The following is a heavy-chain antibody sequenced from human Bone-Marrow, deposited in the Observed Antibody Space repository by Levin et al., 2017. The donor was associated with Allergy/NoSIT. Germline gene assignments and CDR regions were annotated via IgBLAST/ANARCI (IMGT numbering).Heavy chain of an antibody. J-gene: IGHJ4*02. V-gene: IGHV4-59*01. D-gene: IGHD3-3*02. CDR2: FYHSGNT. CDR3: ARELAD. CDR1: GGSISSFY. Sequence: SQTLSLTCPVSGGSISSFYWSWIRQPPGKGLEWIGYFYHSGNTNYNPSLKSRVTISVDTSKNQFSLILTSVTAADTGVYYCARELADWGQGTLVTVSS.